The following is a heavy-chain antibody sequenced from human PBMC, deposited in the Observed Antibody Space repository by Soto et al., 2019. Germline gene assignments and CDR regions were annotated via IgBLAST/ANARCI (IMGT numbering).Heavy chain of an antibody. V-gene: IGHV3-30-3*01. CDR1: GFTCSSYA. CDR3: ASDGDGSYYGSGNIDY. Sequence: QVQLEESGGGVVQPGRSLRLSCAAAGFTCSSYAMHWVRQAPGKGLEWVTVISYDGSNKYYADSVKGRFTISRDNYKNTLYLQMNSLRAEDTAVYYCASDGDGSYYGSGNIDYWGQGTLVTVSS. J-gene: IGHJ4*02. CDR2: ISYDGSNK. D-gene: IGHD3-10*01.